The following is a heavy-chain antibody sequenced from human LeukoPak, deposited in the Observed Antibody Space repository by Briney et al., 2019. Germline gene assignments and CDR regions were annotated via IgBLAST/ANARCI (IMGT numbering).Heavy chain of an antibody. J-gene: IGHJ4*02. CDR3: ARDLGGYGDYAPFDY. D-gene: IGHD4-17*01. CDR1: GFTFSSYW. CDR2: INHNGNVN. V-gene: IGHV3-7*03. Sequence: GGSLRLSCAASGFTFSSYWMNWARQAPGKGLEWVASINHNGNVNYYVDSVKGRFTISRDNAKNSLYLQMSNLRAEDTAVYFCARDLGGYGDYAPFDYWGQGTLVTVSS.